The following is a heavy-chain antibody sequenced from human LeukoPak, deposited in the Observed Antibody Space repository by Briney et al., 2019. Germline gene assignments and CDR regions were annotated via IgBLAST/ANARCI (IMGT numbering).Heavy chain of an antibody. J-gene: IGHJ4*02. CDR2: LSGSSGGT. CDR1: GITLSNYG. Sequence: GGSLRLCCAVSGITLSNYGMSWVRQAPGKGLEWVAGLSGSSGGTNYADSVQGRFTISRDNPKNTLYLQMNSLRAEDTAAYFCAKRGVVIRVFLVGFHKEAYYFDSWGQGALVTVSS. D-gene: IGHD3-10*01. CDR3: AKRGVVIRVFLVGFHKEAYYFDS. V-gene: IGHV3-23*01.